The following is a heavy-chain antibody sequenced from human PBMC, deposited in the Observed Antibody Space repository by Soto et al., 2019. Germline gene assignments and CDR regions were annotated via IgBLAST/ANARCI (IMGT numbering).Heavy chain of an antibody. CDR3: AKVSRPSRISTPDFDY. V-gene: IGHV3-30-3*01. CDR1: GFTLSSYS. J-gene: IGHJ4*02. CDR2: ISYDGNTQ. Sequence: GGSLRLSYAASGFTLSSYSIHWVCQAPGKGLDWVAVISYDGNTQFYGDSVKGRFIVSRDNSRNTLYLQLNNLQAEDTAVYYCAKVSRPSRISTPDFDYWGQGT.